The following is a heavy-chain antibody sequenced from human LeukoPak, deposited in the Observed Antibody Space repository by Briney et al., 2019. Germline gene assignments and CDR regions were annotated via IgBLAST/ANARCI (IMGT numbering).Heavy chain of an antibody. CDR1: GGSISSGSYF. D-gene: IGHD3-10*01. Sequence: PSQTLSLTCSVSGGSISSGSYFWTWLRQPAGKGLEWIGRIYTSGTIYYNPSLKSRVTISVDTSRNQFSLKLSSVTAAETAVYYCARDRGGYLDYWGQGTLVTVSS. CDR3: ARDRGGYLDY. CDR2: IYTSGTI. J-gene: IGHJ4*02. V-gene: IGHV4-61*02.